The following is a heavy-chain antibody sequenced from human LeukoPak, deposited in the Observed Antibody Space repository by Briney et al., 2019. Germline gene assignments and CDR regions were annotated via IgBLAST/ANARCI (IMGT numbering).Heavy chain of an antibody. CDR3: ARLELELHYMDV. CDR2: ISTYNGNT. Sequence: ASVKVSCKASGYTFTSYGISWMRQAPGQGLEWMGWISTYNGNTNYAQKLQGRVTMTTDTSTSTAYMELRSLRSDDTAVYYCARLELELHYMDVWGKGTTVTVSS. J-gene: IGHJ6*03. CDR1: GYTFTSYG. V-gene: IGHV1-18*01. D-gene: IGHD1-7*01.